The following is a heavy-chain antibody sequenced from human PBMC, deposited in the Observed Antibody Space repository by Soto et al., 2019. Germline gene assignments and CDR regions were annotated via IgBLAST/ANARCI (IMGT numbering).Heavy chain of an antibody. CDR1: GFTFSSYA. CDR2: ISYDGSNK. CDR3: ARDLSLWFGELGGFGY. Sequence: QVQLVESGGGVVQPGRSLRLSCAASGFTFSSYAMHWVRQAPGKGLEWVAVISYDGSNKYYADSVKGRFTISRDNSKNTLYLQMNSLRAEDTAVYYCARDLSLWFGELGGFGYWGQGTQVTVSS. V-gene: IGHV3-30-3*01. J-gene: IGHJ4*02. D-gene: IGHD3-10*01.